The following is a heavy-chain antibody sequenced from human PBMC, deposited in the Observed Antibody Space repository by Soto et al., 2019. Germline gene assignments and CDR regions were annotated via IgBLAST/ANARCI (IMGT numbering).Heavy chain of an antibody. CDR1: GGTFSGYY. D-gene: IGHD3-16*01. J-gene: IGHJ4*02. CDR2: INHSGST. CDR3: ARGRKGDDYVWGSYFDY. V-gene: IGHV4-34*01. Sequence: SECLSLTCAVYGGTFSGYYWSWIRQPPGKGLEWIGEINHSGSTNYNPSLKSRVTISVDTSKNQFSLKLSSVTATDTAVYYCARGRKGDDYVWGSYFDYWGQGTLVTVSS.